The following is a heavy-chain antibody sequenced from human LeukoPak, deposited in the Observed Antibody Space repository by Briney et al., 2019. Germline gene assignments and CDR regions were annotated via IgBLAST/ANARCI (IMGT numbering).Heavy chain of an antibody. CDR3: ARGDAFSRDH. J-gene: IGHJ4*02. CDR1: GFTFSNFW. CDR2: IHPEGNEK. Sequence: GGSLRLSCAVSGFTFSNFWMSWVRHAPGRGLEWVANIHPEGNEKYHVESVKGRFTISRDNAKNSLFLQMNGLRVEDTAVYYCARGDAFSRDHWGQGTLVTVSS. V-gene: IGHV3-7*04.